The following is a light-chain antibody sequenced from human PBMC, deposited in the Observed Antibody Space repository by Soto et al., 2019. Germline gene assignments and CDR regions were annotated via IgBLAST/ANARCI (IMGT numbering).Light chain of an antibody. CDR3: HQYNNWPPWT. CDR1: QSVSSN. J-gene: IGKJ1*01. V-gene: IGKV3D-15*01. Sequence: EIVMTQSPATLSVSPGERATLSCRASQSVSSNLAWYQQKPGQAPRLLIYGAFSRATGIPDRFSGSGSGTEFTLTISSLQSEDYAVYYCHQYNNWPPWTFGQGTKVDIK. CDR2: GAF.